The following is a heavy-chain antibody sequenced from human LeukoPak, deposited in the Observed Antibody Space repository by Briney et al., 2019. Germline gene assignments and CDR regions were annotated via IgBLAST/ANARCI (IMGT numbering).Heavy chain of an antibody. CDR3: ARDWRSGATIEGLM. V-gene: IGHV1-2*06. CDR1: GYTFTGYY. J-gene: IGHJ4*02. CDR2: INPNSGST. Sequence: GASVKVSCKASGYTFTGYYMHWVRQAPGQGLEWMGRINPNSGSTNYAQKFQGRVTMTRDTSISTAYMELSRLRSDDTAVYYCARDWRSGATIEGLMWGQGTLVTVSS. D-gene: IGHD5-12*01.